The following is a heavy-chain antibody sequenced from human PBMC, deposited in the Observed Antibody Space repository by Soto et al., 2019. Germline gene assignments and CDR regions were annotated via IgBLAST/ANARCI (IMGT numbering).Heavy chain of an antibody. CDR2: INAGNSDT. D-gene: IGHD4-4*01. CDR1: GYTFTSYA. CDR3: AGDPDSHYNDSHASSYP. J-gene: IGHJ5*02. Sequence: ASVKVSCKASGYTFTSYAMHWVRQAPGQRLEWMGWINAGNSDTTYSQKFQGRVTISADKFTGTAYMELTGLRSDDTAVYYCAGDPDSHYNDSHASSYPWGQGTLVTVSS. V-gene: IGHV1-3*01.